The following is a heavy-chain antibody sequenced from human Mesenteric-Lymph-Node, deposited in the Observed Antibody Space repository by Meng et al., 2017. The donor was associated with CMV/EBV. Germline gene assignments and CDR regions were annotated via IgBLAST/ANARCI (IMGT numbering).Heavy chain of an antibody. CDR2: IDWDDDK. D-gene: IGHD3-22*01. Sequence: SGPTLVKPTQTLTLTCTFSGFSLTTPGMCVSWIRQPPGKALEWLAFIDWDDDKYYSTSLKTRLTISRDTSKNQVVLTMTNMGPEDTATYFCARGYESSGFYPPFDYWGQGTLVTVSS. CDR3: ARGYESSGFYPPFDY. V-gene: IGHV2-70*01. J-gene: IGHJ4*02. CDR1: GFSLTTPGMC.